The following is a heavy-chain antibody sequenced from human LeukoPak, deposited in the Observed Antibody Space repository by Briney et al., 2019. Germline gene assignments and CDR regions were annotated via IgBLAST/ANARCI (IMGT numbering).Heavy chain of an antibody. Sequence: SETLSLTCAVYGGSFSGYYWSWIRQPAGKGLEWIGRIYTSGSTNYNPSLKSRVTMSVDTSKNQFSLKLSSVTAADTAVYYCAAHCSSTSCYNTWVFDYWGQGTLVTVSS. D-gene: IGHD2-2*02. CDR2: IYTSGST. J-gene: IGHJ4*02. CDR1: GGSFSGYY. V-gene: IGHV4-59*10. CDR3: AAHCSSTSCYNTWVFDY.